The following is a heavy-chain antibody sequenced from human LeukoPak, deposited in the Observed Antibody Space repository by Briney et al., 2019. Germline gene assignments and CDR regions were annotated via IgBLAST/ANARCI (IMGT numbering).Heavy chain of an antibody. CDR1: GGSLSSGSVSYY. V-gene: IGHV4-61*02. J-gene: IGHJ4*02. D-gene: IGHD4-17*01. Sequence: SETLSLTCSVSGGSLSSGSVSYYWSWIRQPAGKGLEWIGRIFSSGKTNYNPSLTSRVTISVDKSKNQFSLRLTSVTAPDTAVYYCARGREYGDFLDYWGQGTLVTVSS. CDR3: ARGREYGDFLDY. CDR2: IFSSGKT.